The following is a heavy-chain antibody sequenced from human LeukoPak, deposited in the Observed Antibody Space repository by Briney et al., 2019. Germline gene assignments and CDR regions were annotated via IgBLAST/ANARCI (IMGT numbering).Heavy chain of an antibody. Sequence: GASVKVSCKASGYTFTSYGISWVRQAPGQGLEWMGWINTNTGNPTYAQGFTGRFVFSLDTSVSTAYLQISSLKAEDTAVYYCAREVGWTYFDYWGQGTLVTVSS. J-gene: IGHJ4*02. D-gene: IGHD3/OR15-3a*01. CDR2: INTNTGNP. V-gene: IGHV7-4-1*02. CDR1: GYTFTSYG. CDR3: AREVGWTYFDY.